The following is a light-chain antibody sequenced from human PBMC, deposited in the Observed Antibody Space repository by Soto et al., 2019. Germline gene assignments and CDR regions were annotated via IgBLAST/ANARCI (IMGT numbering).Light chain of an antibody. V-gene: IGKV1-27*01. CDR1: QGIDNH. CDR2: AAS. CDR3: QKCKVAPFT. Sequence: DIQMTQSPSSLSASVGDRVTITCRASQGIDNHLAWYQQKPCKAPKLLIYAASTLQSGVPSRFTGSGSGTDFTLTISSLQPEDAATYYCQKCKVAPFTFGGGTKVEIK. J-gene: IGKJ4*02.